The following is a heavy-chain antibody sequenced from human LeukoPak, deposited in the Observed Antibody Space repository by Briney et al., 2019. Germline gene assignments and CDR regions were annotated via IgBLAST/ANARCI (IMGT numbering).Heavy chain of an antibody. J-gene: IGHJ4*02. V-gene: IGHV4-39*01. D-gene: IGHD5-12*01. CDR2: IYYSGGT. Sequence: SEALSLTCTVSGGSISSSSYYWGWIRQPPGKGLECIGSIYYSGGTYYNPSLKSRVTISVDTSKNQFSLKLSSVTAADTAVYYCARLTTITIIFDYWGQGTLVTVSS. CDR3: ARLTTITIIFDY. CDR1: GGSISSSSYY.